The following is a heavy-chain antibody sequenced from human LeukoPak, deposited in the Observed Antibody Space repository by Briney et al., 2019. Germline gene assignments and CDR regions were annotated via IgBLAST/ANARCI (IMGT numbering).Heavy chain of an antibody. CDR2: TYYRSKWYN. V-gene: IGHV6-1*01. CDR3: ARAVAGRLDY. D-gene: IGHD6-19*01. J-gene: IGHJ4*02. CDR1: GDSVSSNRAT. Sequence: SQTLSLTCAISGDSVSSNRATWHWIRQSPSRGLEWLGRTYYRSKWYNDYAMSLESRIIVNPDTSRNQFSLQMNSVTPADTAVYYCARAVAGRLDYWGQGTLVTVSS.